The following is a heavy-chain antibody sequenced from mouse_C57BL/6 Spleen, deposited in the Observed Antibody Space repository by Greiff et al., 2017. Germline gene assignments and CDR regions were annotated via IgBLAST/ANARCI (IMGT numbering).Heavy chain of an antibody. D-gene: IGHD1-1*01. CDR1: GFTFSDYG. J-gene: IGHJ2*01. CDR2: ISSCSSTI. CDR3: ARRRYYFDY. V-gene: IGHV5-17*01. Sequence: EVMLVESGGGLVKPGGSLKLSCAASGFTFSDYGMHWVRQAPEKGLEGVAYISSCSSTIYYADTVKGRFTISRDNAKNTLCLQMTSLRSEDTAMYYCARRRYYFDYWGQGTTLTVSS.